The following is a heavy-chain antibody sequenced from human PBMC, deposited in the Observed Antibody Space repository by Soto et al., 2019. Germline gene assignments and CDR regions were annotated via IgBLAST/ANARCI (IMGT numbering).Heavy chain of an antibody. CDR2: IKSKTDGGTT. Sequence: EVQLVESGGGLVKPGGSLRLSCAASGFTFSNAWMSWVRQAPGKGLEWVGRIKSKTDGGTTDYAAPVKGRFTISRDDSKNTLYLQMNSLKTEDTAVYYCTTEVDHGDYGNAFDIWGQGTMVTVSS. V-gene: IGHV3-15*01. CDR1: GFTFSNAW. CDR3: TTEVDHGDYGNAFDI. D-gene: IGHD4-17*01. J-gene: IGHJ3*02.